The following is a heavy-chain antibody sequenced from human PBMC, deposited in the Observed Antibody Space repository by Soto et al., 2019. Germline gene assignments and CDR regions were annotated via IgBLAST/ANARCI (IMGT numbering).Heavy chain of an antibody. D-gene: IGHD5-18*01. Sequence: QITLKESGPPLVKPTQTLTLTCTFSGFSLSTSGVGVGWIRQPPGKALEWLALIYWNDDKRYSPSLKSRLTTTTDTSKHQVVLTMTNMDPVATATYYCAHRGGYSYGSYYFDSWGQGTLVTVSS. CDR1: GFSLSTSGVG. CDR3: AHRGGYSYGSYYFDS. J-gene: IGHJ4*02. V-gene: IGHV2-5*01. CDR2: IYWNDDK.